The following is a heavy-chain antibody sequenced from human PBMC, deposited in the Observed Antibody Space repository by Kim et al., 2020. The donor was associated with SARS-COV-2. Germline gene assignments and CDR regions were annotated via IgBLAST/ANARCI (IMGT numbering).Heavy chain of an antibody. D-gene: IGHD3-3*01. Sequence: GRFTISRDNSKNTLYLQMSSLRAEDTAVYYCVKGKLRFLEWLRDGMADVWGQGTTVTVSS. V-gene: IGHV3-64D*06. CDR3: VKGKLRFLEWLRDGMADV. J-gene: IGHJ6*02.